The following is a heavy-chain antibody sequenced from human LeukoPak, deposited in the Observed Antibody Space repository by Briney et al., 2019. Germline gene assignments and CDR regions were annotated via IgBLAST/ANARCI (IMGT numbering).Heavy chain of an antibody. Sequence: ASVKVSCKASGYTFTSCAIHWVRQAPGQGLGWRGWITAGNGNTKYSQKFQGRVTITRDTSASTGYMELSSLRSEDTAVYYCARGCGGDCPKAEYFQHWGQGTLVTVSS. CDR1: GYTFTSCA. CDR3: ARGCGGDCPKAEYFQH. V-gene: IGHV1-3*01. CDR2: ITAGNGNT. D-gene: IGHD2-21*02. J-gene: IGHJ1*01.